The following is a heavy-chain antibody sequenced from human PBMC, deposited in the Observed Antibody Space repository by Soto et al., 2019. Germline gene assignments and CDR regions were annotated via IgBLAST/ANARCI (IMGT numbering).Heavy chain of an antibody. J-gene: IGHJ4*02. CDR2: ISTTSSSI. CDR3: ARKGVAFDY. CDR1: GFTFSSYS. V-gene: IGHV3-48*02. D-gene: IGHD3-3*01. Sequence: GGSLRLSCASSGFTFSSYSMNWVRQAPGKGLEWISYISTTSSSIYYADSVKGRFTISRDNAKNSLFLQMNSLRDEDTAVYYCARKGVAFDYWGQGALVTVSS.